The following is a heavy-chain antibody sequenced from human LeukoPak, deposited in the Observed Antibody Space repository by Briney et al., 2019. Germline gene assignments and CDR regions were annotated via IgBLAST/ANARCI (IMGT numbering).Heavy chain of an antibody. J-gene: IGHJ4*02. CDR1: GFTFSSYW. CDR2: IKQDGSDK. D-gene: IGHD5-18*01. V-gene: IGHV3-7*01. Sequence: GGSLRLSCAASGFTFSSYWMSWVRQAPGKGLEWVTRIKQDGSDKYYVDSVKGRFTISRDNAKNSLYLQMNSLRAEDTAVYYCARVGGRYSPIGYWGQGTLVTVSS. CDR3: ARVGGRYSPIGY.